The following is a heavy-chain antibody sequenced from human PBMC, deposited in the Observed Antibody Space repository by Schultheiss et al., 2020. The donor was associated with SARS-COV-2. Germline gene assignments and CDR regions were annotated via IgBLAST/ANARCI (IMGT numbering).Heavy chain of an antibody. V-gene: IGHV3-20*04. CDR2: INWNGGST. Sequence: GESLKISCAASGLTFDDDAMHWVRQAPGKGLEWVSGINWNGGSTGYADSVKGRFTISRDNAKNSLYLQMNSLRAEDTALYYCARGGQTIPQNYYYYMDVWGKGTTVTVSS. CDR1: GLTFDDDA. D-gene: IGHD1/OR15-1a*01. CDR3: ARGGQTIPQNYYYYMDV. J-gene: IGHJ6*03.